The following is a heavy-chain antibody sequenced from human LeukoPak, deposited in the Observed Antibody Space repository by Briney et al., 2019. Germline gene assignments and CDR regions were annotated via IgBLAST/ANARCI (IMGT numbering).Heavy chain of an antibody. V-gene: IGHV3-23*01. CDR2: FSGSGGST. J-gene: IGHJ4*02. CDR1: GFTFSTSA. CDR3: AKGNSSSWYDLGYFDC. D-gene: IGHD6-13*01. Sequence: PGGSLRLSCAASGFTFSTSAMSWVRQAPGKGLEWVSGFSGSGGSTYYPDSVKGRFTISRDNSKNTMYLQMNSLRAEDTAVYYCAKGNSSSWYDLGYFDCWGQGTLVTVSS.